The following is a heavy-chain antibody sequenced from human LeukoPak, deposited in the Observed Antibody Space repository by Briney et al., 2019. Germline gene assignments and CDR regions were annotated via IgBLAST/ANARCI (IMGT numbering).Heavy chain of an antibody. V-gene: IGHV1-8*01. CDR1: GYTFTSYD. CDR2: MNPNSGNT. D-gene: IGHD5-12*01. Sequence: ASVKVSRKASGYTFTSYDINWVRQATGQGLEWMGWMNPNSGNTGYAQKFQGRVTMTRNTSISTAYMELSSLRSEDTAVYYCARAPREWLRWCRSCYYYGMDVWGQGTTVTVSS. J-gene: IGHJ6*02. CDR3: ARAPREWLRWCRSCYYYGMDV.